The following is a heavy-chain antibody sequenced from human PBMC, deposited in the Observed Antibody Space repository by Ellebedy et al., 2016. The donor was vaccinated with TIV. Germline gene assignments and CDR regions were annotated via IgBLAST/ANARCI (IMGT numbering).Heavy chain of an antibody. CDR1: GGSISSGGYY. CDR2: IYYSGST. Sequence: MPSETLSLTCTVSGGSISSGGYYWSWIRQHPGKGLEWIGYIYYSGSTNYNPSLKSRVTISVDTSKNQFSLKLSSVTAADTAVYYCARVPEYSSSSLYYYGMDVWGQGTTVTVSS. J-gene: IGHJ6*02. D-gene: IGHD6-6*01. CDR3: ARVPEYSSSSLYYYGMDV. V-gene: IGHV4-61*08.